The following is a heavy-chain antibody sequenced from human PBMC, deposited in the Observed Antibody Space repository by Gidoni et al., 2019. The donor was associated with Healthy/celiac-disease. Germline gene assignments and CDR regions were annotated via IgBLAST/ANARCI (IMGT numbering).Heavy chain of an antibody. CDR1: GFTFSDYY. V-gene: IGHV3-11*01. J-gene: IGHJ6*02. Sequence: QVQLVESGGGLVKPGGSLRLSCAASGFTFSDYYMSWIRQAPGKGLEWVSYISSSGSTIYYADSVKGRFTISRDNAKNSLYLQMNSLRAEDTAVYYCAREAGYCSGGSCSTLNYYYYGMDVWGQGTTVTVSS. CDR3: AREAGYCSGGSCSTLNYYYYGMDV. D-gene: IGHD2-15*01. CDR2: ISSSGSTI.